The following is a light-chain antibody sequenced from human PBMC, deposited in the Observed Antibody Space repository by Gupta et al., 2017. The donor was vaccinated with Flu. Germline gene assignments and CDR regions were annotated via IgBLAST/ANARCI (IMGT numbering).Light chain of an antibody. CDR2: ENN. CDR3: GTWEKSRTGVYV. Sequence: QKVPSSCSGSTSNIGNNFVSWYQQIPGTAPKLLIHENNKRPSGIPDLFSGSKSGTSATLGIPGLQPGDEADYYCGTWEKSRTGVYVFGHGTKFTVL. V-gene: IGLV1-51*02. J-gene: IGLJ1*01. CDR1: TSNIGNNF.